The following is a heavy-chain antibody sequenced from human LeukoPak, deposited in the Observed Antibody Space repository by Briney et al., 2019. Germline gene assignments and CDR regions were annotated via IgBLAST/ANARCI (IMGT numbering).Heavy chain of an antibody. D-gene: IGHD2-2*01. V-gene: IGHV2-5*01. CDR2: IYWNDDN. J-gene: IGHJ4*02. CDR3: AHAYCSSTSCYLDY. CDR1: GFSLRTSGVG. Sequence: SGPTVVNPTQTLTLTCTFSGFSLRTSGVGVGWIRQPPGKALEWLALIYWNDDNRYSPSLKSRLTITKDTSKNQVVLTMTNMDPVDTATYYCAHAYCSSTSCYLDYWGQGTLVTVSS.